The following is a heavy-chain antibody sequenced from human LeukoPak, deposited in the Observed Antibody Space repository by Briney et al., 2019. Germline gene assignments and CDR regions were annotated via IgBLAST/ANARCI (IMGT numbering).Heavy chain of an antibody. CDR2: INHSGST. Sequence: SETLSLTCAVYGGSFSGHYWSWIRQPPGKGLEWIGEINHSGSTNYNPSLKSRVTISVDTSKNQFSLKLSSVTAADTAVYYCARGRINYYGSGSYYIGPPFDYWGQGTLVTVSS. D-gene: IGHD3-10*01. J-gene: IGHJ4*02. V-gene: IGHV4-34*01. CDR3: ARGRINYYGSGSYYIGPPFDY. CDR1: GGSFSGHY.